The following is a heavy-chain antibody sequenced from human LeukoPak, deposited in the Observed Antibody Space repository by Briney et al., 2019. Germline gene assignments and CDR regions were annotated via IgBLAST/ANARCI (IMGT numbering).Heavy chain of an antibody. V-gene: IGHV3-21*01. CDR2: ISSSSSYI. J-gene: IGHJ4*02. D-gene: IGHD5-18*01. Sequence: GGSLRLSCAASGSTFSSYSMNWVRQAPGKGLEWVSSISSSSSYICYADSVRGRFTISRDNAKNSLYLQMNSLRAEDTAVYYCARSTAMVAPFDYWGQGTLVTVSS. CDR3: ARSTAMVAPFDY. CDR1: GSTFSSYS.